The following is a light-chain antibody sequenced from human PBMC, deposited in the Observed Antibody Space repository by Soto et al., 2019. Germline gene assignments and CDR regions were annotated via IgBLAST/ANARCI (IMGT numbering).Light chain of an antibody. CDR1: SSDVGGYNY. J-gene: IGLJ1*01. V-gene: IGLV2-8*01. CDR2: EVN. CDR3: SSYAGSSNV. Sequence: QSVLTQPPSASGSPGQSVAISCTGTSSDVGGYNYVSWYQQHPGKAPKLMIYEVNKRPSGVPDRFSGSKPGNTASLTVSGLQAEDEADYYCSSYAGSSNVFGTGTNVTVL.